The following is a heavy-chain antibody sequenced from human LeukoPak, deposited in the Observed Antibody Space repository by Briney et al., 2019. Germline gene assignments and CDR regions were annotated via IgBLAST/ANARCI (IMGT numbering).Heavy chain of an antibody. CDR2: IKQDGSEK. D-gene: IGHD3/OR15-3a*01. Sequence: GGSLRLSCAASTFTVCSYWMSRVRQAPGKGLEWVANIKQDGSEKYYVDSVKGRFTISRDNAKNSLYLQMNSLRAEDTAVYYCVRGWTSDYWGQGTLVTVSS. J-gene: IGHJ4*02. CDR1: TFTVCSYW. V-gene: IGHV3-7*01. CDR3: VRGWTSDY.